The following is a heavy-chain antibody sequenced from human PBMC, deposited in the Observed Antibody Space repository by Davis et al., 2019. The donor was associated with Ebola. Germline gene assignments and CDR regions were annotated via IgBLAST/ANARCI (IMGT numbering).Heavy chain of an antibody. Sequence: GGSLRLSCAASGFTVSSNYMSWVRQAPGKGLEWVSVIYNGGSTYYADSVKGRFTISRDNSKNTLYLQMNSLGVEDTAVYYCARTHCSGGGCYLDYWGQGTLVTVSS. CDR3: ARTHCSGGGCYLDY. CDR2: IYNGGST. D-gene: IGHD2-15*01. CDR1: GFTVSSNY. V-gene: IGHV3-53*01. J-gene: IGHJ4*02.